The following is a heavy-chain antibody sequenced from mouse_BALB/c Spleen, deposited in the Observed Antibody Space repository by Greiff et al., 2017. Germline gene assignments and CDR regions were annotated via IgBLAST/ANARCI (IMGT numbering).Heavy chain of an antibody. CDR2: IDPENGNT. Sequence: VQGVESGAELVRPGALVKLSCKASGFNIKDYYMHWVKQRPEQGLEWIGWIDPENGNTIYDPKFQGKASITADTSSNTAYLQLSSLTSEDTAVYYCARTDYGNLYYAMDYWGQGTSVTVSS. CDR1: GFNIKDYY. D-gene: IGHD2-1*01. CDR3: ARTDYGNLYYAMDY. J-gene: IGHJ4*01. V-gene: IGHV14-1*02.